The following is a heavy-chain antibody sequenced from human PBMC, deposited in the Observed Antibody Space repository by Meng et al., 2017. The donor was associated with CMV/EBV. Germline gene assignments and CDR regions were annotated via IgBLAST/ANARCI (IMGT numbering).Heavy chain of an antibody. Sequence: CQASGSTFTGYYMHWVRQAPGQGLEWMGWINPNSGGTNYAQKFQGRVTMTRDTSISTAYMELSRLRSDDTAVYYCARVTSVAYYFDYWGQGTLVTVSS. CDR1: GSTFTGYY. V-gene: IGHV1-2*02. CDR2: INPNSGGT. J-gene: IGHJ4*02. D-gene: IGHD3-16*01. CDR3: ARVTSVAYYFDY.